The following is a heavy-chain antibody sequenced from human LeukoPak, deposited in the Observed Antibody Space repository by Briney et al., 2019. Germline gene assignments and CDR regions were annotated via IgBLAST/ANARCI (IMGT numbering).Heavy chain of an antibody. CDR1: GYTSTNYG. J-gene: IGHJ4*02. V-gene: IGHV1-18*01. CDR2: ISAYNGNT. D-gene: IGHD2-21*02. Sequence: GASVKVSCKASGYTSTNYGISWVRQAPGQGLECMGWISAYNGNTNYAQRFQGRVTMTTDTSTSTAYMELRSLRSDDTAVYYCARDYGQLAYCGGDCSNPCDYWGQGTLVTVSS. CDR3: ARDYGQLAYCGGDCSNPCDY.